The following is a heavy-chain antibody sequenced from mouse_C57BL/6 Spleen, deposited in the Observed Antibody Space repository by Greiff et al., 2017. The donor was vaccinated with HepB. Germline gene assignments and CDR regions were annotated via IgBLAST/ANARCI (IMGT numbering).Heavy chain of an antibody. Sequence: QVQLQQPGAELVKPGASVKLSCKASGYTFTSYWMHWVKQRPGQGLEWIGMIHPNSGSTNYNEKFKSKATLTVDKSSSTAYMQLSSLTSEDSAVYYCARSGGGPYAMDYWGQGTSVTVSS. CDR1: GYTFTSYW. CDR3: ARSGGGPYAMDY. D-gene: IGHD1-1*02. CDR2: IHPNSGST. J-gene: IGHJ4*01. V-gene: IGHV1-64*01.